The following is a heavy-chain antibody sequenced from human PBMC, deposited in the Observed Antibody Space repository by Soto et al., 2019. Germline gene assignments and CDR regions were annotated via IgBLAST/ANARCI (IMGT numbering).Heavy chain of an antibody. D-gene: IGHD6-25*01. V-gene: IGHV5-51*01. CDR3: ERLGSTGAIFFDS. J-gene: IGHJ4*02. Sequence: GESLKISCEISGYNFTAYWLGWVRQMPGKGLEWMGNIHPSDSETHYRPSFQGQVTFSADKSISTAYLQWATLKASDTDIYFCERLGSTGAIFFDSWGQGTLVTVSS. CDR2: IHPSDSET. CDR1: GYNFTAYW.